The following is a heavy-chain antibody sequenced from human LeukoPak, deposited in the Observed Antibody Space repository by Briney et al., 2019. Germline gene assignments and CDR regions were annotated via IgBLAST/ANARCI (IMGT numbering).Heavy chain of an antibody. CDR2: IYHSGST. J-gene: IGHJ5*02. CDR1: GYSISSGYY. D-gene: IGHD5-18*01. Sequence: SETLSLTCTVSGYSISSGYYWGWIRQPPGKGLEWIGSIYHSGSTYYNPSLKSRVTISVDTSKNQFSLNLSSVTAADTAVYYCARDVDTVMINWFDPWGQGTQVTVSS. V-gene: IGHV4-38-2*02. CDR3: ARDVDTVMINWFDP.